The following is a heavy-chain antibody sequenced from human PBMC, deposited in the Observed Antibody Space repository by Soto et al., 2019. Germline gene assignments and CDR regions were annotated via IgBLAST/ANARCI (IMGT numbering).Heavy chain of an antibody. CDR1: GFTLSTFG. J-gene: IGHJ4*02. V-gene: IGHV3-48*02. CDR2: ISSGGSTM. CDR3: ARGGGTSRKYFDC. Sequence: EVQLVESGGDLVQPGGSLRLSCAASGFTLSTFGMNWVRQAPGKGLEWVANISSGGSTMYYADSVKGRFTISRDNAKNALSLQMNSLTDEDTAVYYCARGGGTSRKYFDCWGQGTLVTVSS.